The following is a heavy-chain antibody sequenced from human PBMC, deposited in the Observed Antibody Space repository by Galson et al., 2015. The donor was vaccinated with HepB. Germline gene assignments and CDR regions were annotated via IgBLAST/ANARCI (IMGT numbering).Heavy chain of an antibody. J-gene: IGHJ4*02. Sequence: SLRLSCAASGFTFSSYAMSWVRQAPGRGLEWVSAISGSGGTTYYADSVKGRFTISRDNSKNTLYPQMNSLRAEDTAVYYCAKSLGGTKIEVAVAAARYYFDYWGQGTLVTVSS. CDR2: ISGSGGTT. V-gene: IGHV3-23*01. CDR3: AKSLGGTKIEVAVAAARYYFDY. D-gene: IGHD2-15*01. CDR1: GFTFSSYA.